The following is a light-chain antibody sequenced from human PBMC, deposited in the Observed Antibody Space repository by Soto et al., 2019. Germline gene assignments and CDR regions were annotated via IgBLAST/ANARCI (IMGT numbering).Light chain of an antibody. CDR1: QSVGSS. V-gene: IGKV3D-15*01. Sequence: EIVLTQSPATLSLSPGERATLSCMASQSVGSSLAWYQQKLGQAPRLLIYAASDRATGIPGRFSGSGSGTEFTLTISSLQSEDFAVYYCQQYNNWPPWTFGQGTKVDIK. CDR3: QQYNNWPPWT. CDR2: AAS. J-gene: IGKJ1*01.